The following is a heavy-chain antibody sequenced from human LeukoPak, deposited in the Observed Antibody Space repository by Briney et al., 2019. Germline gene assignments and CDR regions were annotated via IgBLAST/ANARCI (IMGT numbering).Heavy chain of an antibody. CDR1: GGSISSTSYY. V-gene: IGHV4-39*07. Sequence: PSETLSLTCTVSGGSISSTSYYWGWIRQPPGKGLEWIGTIYYSGSTHYNPSLKSRVTISVDTSKNQFSLKLSSVTAADTAVYYCARSPTQYSSLYYWGQGTLVTVSS. J-gene: IGHJ4*02. D-gene: IGHD5-18*01. CDR3: ARSPTQYSSLYY. CDR2: IYYSGST.